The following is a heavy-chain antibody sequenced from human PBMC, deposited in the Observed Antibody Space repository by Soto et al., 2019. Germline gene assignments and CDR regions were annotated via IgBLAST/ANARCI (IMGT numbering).Heavy chain of an antibody. J-gene: IGHJ4*02. CDR3: ARDKITGLFDY. CDR1: GVSFSGYS. V-gene: IGHV4-34*01. CDR2: INHSGST. D-gene: IGHD2-8*02. Sequence: PSETLSLPCAACGVSFSGYSWTWIRQPPGTGLEWIGEINHSGSTNYNPSLKSRVTISVDTSKNQFSLRLTSVTAADTAVYYCARDKITGLFDYWGQGTRVTVS.